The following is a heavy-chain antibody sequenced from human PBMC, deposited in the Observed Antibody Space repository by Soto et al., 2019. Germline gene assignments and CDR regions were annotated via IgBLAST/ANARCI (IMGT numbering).Heavy chain of an antibody. V-gene: IGHV4-31*03. J-gene: IGHJ6*02. CDR1: GGSINTVGYY. CDR2: IYYSGSR. Sequence: SATLSLTCSVSGGSINTVGYYWTWIRQQPGKGLEWIGYIYYSGSRDYNPSLKSRVSMSVDASKNQFSLNLTSVTAADTAVYYCAKESGGYDSSTRYGLDVWGQGTTVTVYS. D-gene: IGHD6-25*01. CDR3: AKESGGYDSSTRYGLDV.